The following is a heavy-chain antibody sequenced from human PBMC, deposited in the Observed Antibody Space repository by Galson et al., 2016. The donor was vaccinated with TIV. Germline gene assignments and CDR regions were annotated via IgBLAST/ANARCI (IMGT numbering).Heavy chain of an antibody. Sequence: GWIRQPPGKGLEWIGNIYYSGSTYYNPSLKSRVTISVDTSQNQFSLILRSVTAADTAVYYCARGAGPLAPNPCDYWGPGTPVTVFS. V-gene: IGHV4-31*02. CDR2: IYYSGST. J-gene: IGHJ4*02. CDR3: ARGAGPLAPNPCDY.